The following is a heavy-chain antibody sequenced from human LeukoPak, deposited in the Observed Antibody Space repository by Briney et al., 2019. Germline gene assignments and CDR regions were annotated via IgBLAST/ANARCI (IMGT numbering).Heavy chain of an antibody. J-gene: IGHJ4*02. D-gene: IGHD3-22*01. CDR1: GFTFSRHA. CDR2: IKEDGSEK. CDR3: ARDSSGYQ. V-gene: IGHV3-7*01. Sequence: PGGSLRLSCGASGFTFSRHAMHWVRQAPGKGLEWVANIKEDGSEKYYGDSVKGRFTISRDNAENSLYLEMNSLRVEDTAVYYCARDSSGYQWGQGTLVTVSS.